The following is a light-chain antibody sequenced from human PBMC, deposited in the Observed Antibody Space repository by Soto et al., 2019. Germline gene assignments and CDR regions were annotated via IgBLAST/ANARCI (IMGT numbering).Light chain of an antibody. V-gene: IGLV1-51*01. Sequence: QSVLTQPPSVSAAPGQKVTISCSGSSSNIGGNSVSWYQQLPGTAPKLLIYDDNKRPSGIPDRFSGSKSGTSATLGITGFQTGDEADYYCGSWDSSLSAYDFGTGTKVT. CDR3: GSWDSSLSAYD. J-gene: IGLJ1*01. CDR1: SSNIGGNS. CDR2: DDN.